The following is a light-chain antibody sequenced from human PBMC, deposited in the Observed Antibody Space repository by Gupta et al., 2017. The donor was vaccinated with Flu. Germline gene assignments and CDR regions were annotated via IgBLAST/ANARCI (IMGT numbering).Light chain of an antibody. J-gene: IGLJ1*01. CDR3: SSYTVRDTYV. V-gene: IGLV2-14*03. Sequence: IRDVGYNNSVSWYQQHPGKPPKLILYVVSARPSGVSHRFSGSMSGYTASLTISGLQAEDEADYYCSSYTVRDTYVFGPGTRVTVL. CDR2: VVS. CDR1: IRDVGYNNS.